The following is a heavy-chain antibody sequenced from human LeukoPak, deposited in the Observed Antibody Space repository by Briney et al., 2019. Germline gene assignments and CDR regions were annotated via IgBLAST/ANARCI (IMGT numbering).Heavy chain of an antibody. CDR1: GFTFSIYC. D-gene: IGHD3-16*01. CDR2: INEDGSAK. Sequence: PGGSLRLSCAASGFTFSIYCMNWVRQAPGKGLEWVANINEDGSAKYYVDSVKGRFTISRDNAKNSLYLQMNRLRAEDTAIYYCVRDPPGGWGGFDSWGQGILVTVSS. J-gene: IGHJ4*02. V-gene: IGHV3-7*01. CDR3: VRDPPGGWGGFDS.